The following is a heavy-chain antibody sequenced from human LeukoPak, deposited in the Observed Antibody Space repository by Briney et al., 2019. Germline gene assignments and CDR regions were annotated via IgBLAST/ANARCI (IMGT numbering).Heavy chain of an antibody. D-gene: IGHD2-2*01. CDR1: GGSFSGYY. J-gene: IGHJ4*02. Sequence: SETLSLTCAVYGGSFSGYYWSWIRQPPGKGLEWIGEINHSGSTNYNPSLKSRVTISVDTSKNQFSLKLSSVTAADTAVYYCAREGEGCSTTSCYYFDYWSQGTLVTVSS. CDR3: AREGEGCSTTSCYYFDY. V-gene: IGHV4-34*01. CDR2: INHSGST.